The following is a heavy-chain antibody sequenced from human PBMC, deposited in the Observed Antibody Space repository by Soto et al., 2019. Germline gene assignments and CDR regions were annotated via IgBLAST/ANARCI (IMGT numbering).Heavy chain of an antibody. V-gene: IGHV4-34*01. J-gene: IGHJ5*02. Sequence: QVQLQQWGAGLLKPSETLSLTCAVYGGSFSGSYWSWIRQPPGKGLEWIGEINQSGSPNYNPSVMTRVTISLDTTKSQSALTLSSVAAAYTAVYYLASGDLQWWQQLVPRWFDPWGHRTLVTVSS. D-gene: IGHD6-13*01. CDR3: ASGDLQWWQQLVPRWFDP. CDR2: INQSGSP. CDR1: GGSFSGSY.